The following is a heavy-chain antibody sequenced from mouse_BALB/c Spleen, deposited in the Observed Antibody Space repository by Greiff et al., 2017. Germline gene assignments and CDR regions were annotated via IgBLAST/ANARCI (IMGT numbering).Heavy chain of an antibody. CDR2: ISSGSSTI. D-gene: IGHD2-4*01. Sequence: EVQGVESGGGLVQPGGSRKLSCAASGFTFSSFGMHWVRQAPEKGLEWVAYISSGSSTIYYADTVKGRFTISRDNPKNTLFLQMTSLRSEDTAMYYCARSSTMITTLYFDVWGAGTTVTVSS. J-gene: IGHJ1*01. CDR1: GFTFSSFG. CDR3: ARSSTMITTLYFDV. V-gene: IGHV5-17*02.